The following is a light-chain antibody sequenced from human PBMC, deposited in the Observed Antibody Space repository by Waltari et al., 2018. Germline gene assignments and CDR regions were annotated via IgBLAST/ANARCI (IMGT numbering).Light chain of an antibody. CDR3: QQRSNWPLEFF. V-gene: IGKV3-11*01. J-gene: IGKJ2*01. CDR2: DAS. Sequence: EIVLTQSPATLSLSPGERATLSCRASQSVSSYLAWYQQNPGQAPRLLIYDASNRATGIPARFSGSGSGTDFTLTISSLEPEDFAVYYCQQRSNWPLEFFFGQGTKLEIK. CDR1: QSVSSY.